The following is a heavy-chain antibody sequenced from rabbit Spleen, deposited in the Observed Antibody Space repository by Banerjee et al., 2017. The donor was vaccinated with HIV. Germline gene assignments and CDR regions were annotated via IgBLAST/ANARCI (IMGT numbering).Heavy chain of an antibody. J-gene: IGHJ4*01. CDR2: IDTGSSGFT. V-gene: IGHV1S40*01. CDR1: GFSFSGDSY. D-gene: IGHD2-1*01. CDR3: SRGFGVYDDYGDYVQNFNL. Sequence: QSLEESGGDLVKPGASLTLTCTASGFSFSGDSYMCWVRQATGKGLEWIACIDTGSSGFTYFASWAKGRFTISKTSSTTVTLQMTRLTAADTATYFCSRGFGVYDDYGDYVQNFNLWGPGTLVTVS.